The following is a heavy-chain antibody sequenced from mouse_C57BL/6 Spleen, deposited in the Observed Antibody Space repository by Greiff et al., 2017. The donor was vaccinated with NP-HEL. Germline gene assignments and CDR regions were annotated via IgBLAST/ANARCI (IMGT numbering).Heavy chain of an antibody. V-gene: IGHV1-39*01. CDR3: ASDLERAMAY. J-gene: IGHJ4*01. CDR1: GYSFTDYN. Sequence: VQLQQSGPELVKPGASVKISCKASGYSFTDYNMNWVKQSNGKSLEWIGVINPNYGTTSYNHNFKGKATLTVDQSCSKAYMQLNSLTSEVSAVYSCASDLERAMAYWGQGTSVTVSS. CDR2: INPNYGTT.